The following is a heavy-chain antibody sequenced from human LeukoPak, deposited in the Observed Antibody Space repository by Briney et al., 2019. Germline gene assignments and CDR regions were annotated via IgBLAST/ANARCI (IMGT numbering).Heavy chain of an antibody. CDR2: ISAYNGNT. CDR3: ARAVVIMMRYYYYYMDV. V-gene: IGHV1-18*01. Sequence: ASVKVSCKASGYTFTSYGISWVRQAPGQGLEWMGWISAYNGNTNYAQKLQGRVTMTTDTSTSTAYMELRSLRSDDTAVYYCARAVVIMMRYYYYYMDVWGKGTTVTVFS. CDR1: GYTFTSYG. J-gene: IGHJ6*03. D-gene: IGHD3-3*01.